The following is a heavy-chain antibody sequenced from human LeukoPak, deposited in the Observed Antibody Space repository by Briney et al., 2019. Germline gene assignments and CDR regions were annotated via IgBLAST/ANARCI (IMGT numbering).Heavy chain of an antibody. V-gene: IGHV1-69*05. CDR1: GGTFSSYA. CDR3: ARGDREPAFDI. CDR2: IIPIFGTA. J-gene: IGHJ3*02. D-gene: IGHD1-26*01. Sequence: RASVKVSCKASGGTFSSYAISWVRQAPGQGLEWMGRIIPIFGTANYAQKFQGRVTITTDESTSTAYMELSSLRSEDTAVYYCARGDREPAFDIWGQGTMVTVSS.